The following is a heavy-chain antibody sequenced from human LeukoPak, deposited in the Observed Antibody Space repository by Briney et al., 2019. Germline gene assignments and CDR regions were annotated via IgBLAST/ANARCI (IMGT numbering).Heavy chain of an antibody. V-gene: IGHV4-34*01. CDR1: GGSLSDYY. J-gene: IGHJ6*03. D-gene: IGHD6-19*01. Sequence: SETLSLTCAVYGGSLSDYYWSWIRQSPGKGLEWIGEISHRGRTYYNLSLKSRVTISIDTSKNQFSLKVNSVSAADTAVYYCARVGWGSGWGDYNYYYMDVWGKGTTVTVSS. CDR3: ARVGWGSGWGDYNYYYMDV. CDR2: ISHRGRT.